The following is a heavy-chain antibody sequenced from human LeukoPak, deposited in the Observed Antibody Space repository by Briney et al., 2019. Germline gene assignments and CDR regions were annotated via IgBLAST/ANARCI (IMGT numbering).Heavy chain of an antibody. D-gene: IGHD1-7*01. J-gene: IGHJ5*02. V-gene: IGHV4-34*01. CDR2: INHSGST. Sequence: SETLSLTCAVYGGSFSGYYWSWIRQPPGKWLEWIGEINHSGSTNYNPSLKSRVTISVDTSKNQFSLKLSSVTAADTAVYYCARAQLRVNWFDPWGQGTLVTVTS. CDR3: ARAQLRVNWFDP. CDR1: GGSFSGYY.